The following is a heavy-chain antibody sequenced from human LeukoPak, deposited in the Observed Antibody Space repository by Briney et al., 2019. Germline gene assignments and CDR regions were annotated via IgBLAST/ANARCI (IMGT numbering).Heavy chain of an antibody. Sequence: PGGSLRLSCVGSGFTFSSYWVNWVRQSPGKGLEWVANIKPDGSDKYYVYSARGRFTVPRDNAKNSAFLQMNSLRAEDTAIYYCATISAQTFDIWGQGTLVSVSS. V-gene: IGHV3-7*01. CDR2: IKPDGSDK. D-gene: IGHD5-24*01. CDR1: GFTFSSYW. CDR3: ATISAQTFDI. J-gene: IGHJ3*02.